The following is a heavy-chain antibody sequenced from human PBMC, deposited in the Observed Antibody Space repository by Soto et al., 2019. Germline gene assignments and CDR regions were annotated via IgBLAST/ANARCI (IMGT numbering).Heavy chain of an antibody. Sequence: GASVKVACKACGYSFTRSGISWVRQAPGQGLEWMGWISTYNGDTNYAQTFQGRVTMTTDTSTSTVHMEVRSLRSDDTAVYYCAREGVAPYYYYGMDVWGQGTPVTVSS. J-gene: IGHJ6*02. CDR1: GYSFTRSG. CDR3: AREGVAPYYYYGMDV. D-gene: IGHD5-12*01. V-gene: IGHV1-18*01. CDR2: ISTYNGDT.